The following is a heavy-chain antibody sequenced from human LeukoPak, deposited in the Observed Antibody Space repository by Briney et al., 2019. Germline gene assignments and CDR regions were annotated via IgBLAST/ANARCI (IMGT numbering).Heavy chain of an antibody. CDR3: ASRAVTTLRNGPFDY. D-gene: IGHD4-17*01. CDR2: IIPIFGIA. V-gene: IGHV1-69*04. Sequence: ASVKVSCKASGGTFSSYAISWVRQAPGQGLEWMGRIIPIFGIANYAQNFQGRVTITADKSTSTAYMELSSLRSDDTAVYYCASRAVTTLRNGPFDYWGQGTLVTVSS. J-gene: IGHJ4*02. CDR1: GGTFSSYA.